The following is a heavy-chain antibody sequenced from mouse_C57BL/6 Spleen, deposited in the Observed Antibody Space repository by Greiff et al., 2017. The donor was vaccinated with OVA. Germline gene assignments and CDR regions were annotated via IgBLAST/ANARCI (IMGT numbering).Heavy chain of an antibody. CDR2: INPSNGGT. D-gene: IGHD3-1*01. J-gene: IGHJ1*03. V-gene: IGHV1-53*01. Sequence: VKLQQSGTVLARPGASVKMSCKTSGYTFTSYWMHWVKQRPGQGLEWIGNINPSNGGTNYNEKFKSKATLTVDKSSSTAYMQLSSLTSEDSAVYYCARYSERGYFDVWGTGTTVTVSS. CDR3: ARYSERGYFDV. CDR1: GYTFTSYW.